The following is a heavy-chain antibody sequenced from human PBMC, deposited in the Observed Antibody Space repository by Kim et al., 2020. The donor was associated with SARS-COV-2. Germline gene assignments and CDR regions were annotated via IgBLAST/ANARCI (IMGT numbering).Heavy chain of an antibody. J-gene: IGHJ4*02. V-gene: IGHV4-30-2*01. Sequence: SETLSLTCAVSGGSISSGGYSWSWIRQPPGKGLEWIGYIYHSGSTYYNPSLKSRVTISVDRSKNQFSLKLSSVTAADTAVYYCARGGDDSSGYYPDYWGQGTLVTVSS. CDR2: IYHSGST. CDR3: ARGGDDSSGYYPDY. D-gene: IGHD3-22*01. CDR1: GGSISSGGYS.